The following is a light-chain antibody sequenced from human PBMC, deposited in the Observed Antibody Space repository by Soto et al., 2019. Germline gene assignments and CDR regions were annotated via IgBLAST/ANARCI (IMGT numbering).Light chain of an antibody. V-gene: IGKV1-39*01. CDR1: QSIFNY. CDR3: QQTYSELVYT. J-gene: IGKJ2*01. Sequence: IQMTQSPSSLSASVGDRVTITCRSSQSIFNYLNWYQQKPGKAPEVLIYAVSSLQIGVPSRFAGSGSGTDFTLTITDLRPEDSATYYCQQTYSELVYTFGRGTKV. CDR2: AVS.